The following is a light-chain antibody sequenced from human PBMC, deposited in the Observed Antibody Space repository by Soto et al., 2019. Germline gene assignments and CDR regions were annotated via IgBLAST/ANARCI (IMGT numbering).Light chain of an antibody. CDR3: SSFTSRFTFV. J-gene: IGLJ1*01. Sequence: QPVLTQPASVSGSPGQSITISCTGTSSDVGGYNYVSWYQQHPGKAPKLMISEVTNLPSVVSDRCSGSKSGNTASLTISGLQAEDEADYYCSSFTSRFTFVFGTGTKVTVL. CDR2: EVT. V-gene: IGLV2-14*01. CDR1: SSDVGGYNY.